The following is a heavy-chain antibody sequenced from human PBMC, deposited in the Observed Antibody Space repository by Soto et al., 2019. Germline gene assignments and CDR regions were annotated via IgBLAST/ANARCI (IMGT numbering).Heavy chain of an antibody. Sequence: EVQLVESGGGLVKPGRSLRLSCAASGLTFSSYSMKWVRQAPGKGLEWVSSISSSSSYIYYADSVKGRFTISRDNAKNSLYLQMNSLRAEDTAVYYCARAYDFWSGYLPDYGMDVWGQGTTVTVSS. CDR2: ISSSSSYI. D-gene: IGHD3-3*01. CDR3: ARAYDFWSGYLPDYGMDV. J-gene: IGHJ6*02. CDR1: GLTFSSYS. V-gene: IGHV3-21*01.